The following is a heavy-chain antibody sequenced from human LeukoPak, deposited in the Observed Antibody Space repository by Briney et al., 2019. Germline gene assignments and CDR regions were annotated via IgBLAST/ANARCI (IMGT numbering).Heavy chain of an antibody. CDR3: AKPSLYYYDTSGYYRYWYFDL. CDR1: GFTFSSYS. J-gene: IGHJ2*01. Sequence: AGGSLRLSCAASGFTFSSYSMNWVRQAPGKGLEWVAFIRYDGSNKYYVDSVKGRFTISRDNSKNTLYLQMNSLRAEDTAVYYCAKPSLYYYDTSGYYRYWYFDLWGRGTLVTVSS. CDR2: IRYDGSNK. D-gene: IGHD3-22*01. V-gene: IGHV3-30*02.